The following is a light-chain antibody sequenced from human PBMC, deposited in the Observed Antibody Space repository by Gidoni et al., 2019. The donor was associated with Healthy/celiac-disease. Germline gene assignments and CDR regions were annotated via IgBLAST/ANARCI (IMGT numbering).Light chain of an antibody. CDR2: DAS. CDR3: QQYGA. CDR1: QDISNY. V-gene: IGKV1-33*01. J-gene: IGKJ3*01. Sequence: RVTITCQASQDISNYLNWYQQKPGKAPKLLIYDASTLETGVPSRFSGSGSGTDFTFTISSLQPEDIASYYCQQYGAFGPGTKVDIK.